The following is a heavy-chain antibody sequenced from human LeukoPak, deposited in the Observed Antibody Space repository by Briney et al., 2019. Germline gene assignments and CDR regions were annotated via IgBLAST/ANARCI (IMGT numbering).Heavy chain of an antibody. J-gene: IGHJ4*02. Sequence: PEGSLRLSCAASGFTFSSYGMRWVRQAPGKGLEWVAFIRYDGSNKYYADSVKGRFTISRDNSKNTLYLQMNSLRAEDTAVYYCAKDREQLVPHFDYWGQGTLVTVSS. CDR1: GFTFSSYG. V-gene: IGHV3-30*02. CDR2: IRYDGSNK. D-gene: IGHD6-6*01. CDR3: AKDREQLVPHFDY.